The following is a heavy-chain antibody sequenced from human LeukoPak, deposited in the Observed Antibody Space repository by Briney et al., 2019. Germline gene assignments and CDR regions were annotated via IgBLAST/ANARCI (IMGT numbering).Heavy chain of an antibody. CDR3: ARDVGYCSSTSGCYYYYGMDV. CDR2: YYTSGNN. CDR1: GGAISSDICY. Sequence: SQTLSLTCTGCGGAISSDICYWICMPQPTGKALEGIGRYYTSGNNNHNPSLKGRVTMSVATSKNQLSLKLSSVTAADTAVDYWARDVGYCSSTSGCYYYYGMDVWGKGTTVTVSS. J-gene: IGHJ6*04. V-gene: IGHV4-61*02. D-gene: IGHD2-2*03.